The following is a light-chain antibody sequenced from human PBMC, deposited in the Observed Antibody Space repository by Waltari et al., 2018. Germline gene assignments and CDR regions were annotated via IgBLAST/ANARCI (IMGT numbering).Light chain of an antibody. CDR2: DDN. CDR3: GAWDGSLSAQL. J-gene: IGLJ2*01. Sequence: QSVLTQPPSVSGDPGQTVIISCTGSSSNVGSYSVYWYQHFPGTAPKLLIYDDNFRPSGLSGRFSGSKSGTSASLTISGVLPGDEADYYCGAWDGSLSAQLFGGGTRLTVL. V-gene: IGLV1-51*01. CDR1: SSNVGSYS.